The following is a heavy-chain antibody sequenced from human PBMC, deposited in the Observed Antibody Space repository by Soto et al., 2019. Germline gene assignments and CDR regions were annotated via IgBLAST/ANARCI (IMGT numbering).Heavy chain of an antibody. J-gene: IGHJ6*02. V-gene: IGHV3-11*04. Sequence: QVQLVESGGGLVKPGGSLRLSCAASGFTLSGYYMSWIRQAPGKGLEWVSYTSSSGGSTYYADSVKGRFTISRDNSKNTLYLQMNSLRAEDTAVYYCTIRITIFGVVIGPLGYYGMDVWGQGTTVTVSS. CDR1: GFTLSGYY. CDR2: TSSSGGST. CDR3: TIRITIFGVVIGPLGYYGMDV. D-gene: IGHD3-3*01.